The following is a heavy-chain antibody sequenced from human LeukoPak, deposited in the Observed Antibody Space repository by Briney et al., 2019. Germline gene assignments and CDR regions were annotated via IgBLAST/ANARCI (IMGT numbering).Heavy chain of an antibody. CDR2: IYYSGST. D-gene: IGHD4-17*01. J-gene: IGHJ3*02. V-gene: IGHV4-59*01. CDR1: GGSISSYY. CDR3: ARPSQTVTMFGAFDI. Sequence: SETLSLTCTVSGGSISSYYWSWIRQPPGKGPEWIGYIYYSGSTNYNPSLKSRVTISVDTSKNQFSLKLSSVTAADTAVYYCARPSQTVTMFGAFDIWGQGTMVTVSS.